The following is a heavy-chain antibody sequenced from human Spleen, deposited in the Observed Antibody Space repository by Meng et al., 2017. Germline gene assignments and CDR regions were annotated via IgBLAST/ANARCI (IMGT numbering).Heavy chain of an antibody. Sequence: SGPTLVKPTQTLTLTCTFSGFSLSTSGMCVSWIRQPPGKALEWLALIDWDDDKYYSTSLKTRLTISKDTSKNQVVLTMTNTDPVDTATYYCSRMRGYSYGPGAFDIWGQGTMVTVSS. V-gene: IGHV2-70*01. CDR1: GFSLSTSGMC. CDR2: IDWDDDK. J-gene: IGHJ3*02. D-gene: IGHD5-18*01. CDR3: SRMRGYSYGPGAFDI.